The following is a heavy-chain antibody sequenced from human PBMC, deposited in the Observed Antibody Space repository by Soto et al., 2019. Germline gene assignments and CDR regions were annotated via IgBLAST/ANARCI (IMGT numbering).Heavy chain of an antibody. Sequence: SETLSLTCAVSGGSISSGGYSWSWIRRPPGKGLEWIGYIYQSGSTYYNPSLKSRVTIPVDRSRNQFSLKLSSVTAADTAVYFCATQSYSNSGAYYYYAMDVWGQGTTVTVSS. CDR2: IYQSGST. CDR3: ATQSYSNSGAYYYYAMDV. CDR1: GGSISSGGYS. D-gene: IGHD4-4*01. J-gene: IGHJ6*02. V-gene: IGHV4-30-2*01.